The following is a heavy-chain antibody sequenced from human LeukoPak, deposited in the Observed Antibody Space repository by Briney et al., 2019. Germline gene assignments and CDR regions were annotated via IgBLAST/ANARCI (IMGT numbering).Heavy chain of an antibody. J-gene: IGHJ3*02. V-gene: IGHV3-23*01. CDR1: GFTFRSST. CDR3: AKMYYDILTGTHDAFDI. Sequence: GGSLRLSCAASGFTFRSSTMSWVRQAPGKGLEWVSAISGSGGSTYYADSVKGRFTISRDNSKNTLYLQMNSLRAEDTAVYYCAKMYYDILTGTHDAFDIWGQGTMVTVSS. D-gene: IGHD3-9*01. CDR2: ISGSGGST.